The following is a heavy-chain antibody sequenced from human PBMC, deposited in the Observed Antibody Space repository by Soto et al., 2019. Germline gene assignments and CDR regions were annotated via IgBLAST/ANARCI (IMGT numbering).Heavy chain of an antibody. D-gene: IGHD6-6*01. Sequence: SETLSLTCAVSGGSISNSQWWSWVRQSPGKGLEWIGEIHDSGITNYNPSLKSRVTMSVDKSKNQFSLKLSSVIAADTAVYYCARGGAHSSSSPHYYGMDVWGQGTTVTVSS. J-gene: IGHJ6*02. CDR2: IHDSGIT. CDR3: ARGGAHSSSSPHYYGMDV. V-gene: IGHV4-4*02. CDR1: GGSISNSQW.